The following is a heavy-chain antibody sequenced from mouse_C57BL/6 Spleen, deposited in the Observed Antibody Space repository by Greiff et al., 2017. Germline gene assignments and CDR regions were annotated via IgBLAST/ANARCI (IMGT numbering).Heavy chain of an antibody. Sequence: EVKLMESGEGLVKPGGSLKLSCAASGFTFSSYAMSWVRQTPEKRLEWVAFISSGGDYIYYAYTVKGRFTISRDNARNPLYLQMSSLKSEDTAIYYCTRPDGSWYFDVWGTGTTVTGSS. D-gene: IGHD2-3*01. J-gene: IGHJ1*03. V-gene: IGHV5-9-1*02. CDR3: TRPDGSWYFDV. CDR1: GFTFSSYA. CDR2: ISSGGDYI.